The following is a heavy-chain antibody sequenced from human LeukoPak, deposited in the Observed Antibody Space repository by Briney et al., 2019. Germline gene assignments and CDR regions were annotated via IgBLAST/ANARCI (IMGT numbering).Heavy chain of an antibody. CDR3: ARTNNVFYYFDY. J-gene: IGHJ4*02. CDR2: INHSGST. D-gene: IGHD1/OR15-1a*01. Sequence: SETLSFTCAVYGGSFNDYYWSWIRQPPGKGLEWIGEINHSGSTNYNPSLKSRVTISVDTSKNQFSLKLSSVTAADTAVFYCARTNNVFYYFDYWGQGTLVTGSS. CDR1: GGSFNDYY. V-gene: IGHV4-34*01.